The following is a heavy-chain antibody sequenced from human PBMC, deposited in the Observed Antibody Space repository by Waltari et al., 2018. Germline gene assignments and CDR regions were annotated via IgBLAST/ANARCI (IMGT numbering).Heavy chain of an antibody. CDR3: ARCGRGVDSSASCLDH. J-gene: IGHJ4*02. Sequence: QVQLVESGGGVVQPGRSLRLSCAASGFIFSNYGMHWVRQAPGKGLEWVAVVYYDGSTKHYAESVKGRFTISRDNSKNTLNLEMNSLRAEDTAVYFCARCGRGVDSSASCLDHWGQGTLVTVAS. V-gene: IGHV3-33*01. D-gene: IGHD1-1*01. CDR2: VYYDGSTK. CDR1: GFIFSNYG.